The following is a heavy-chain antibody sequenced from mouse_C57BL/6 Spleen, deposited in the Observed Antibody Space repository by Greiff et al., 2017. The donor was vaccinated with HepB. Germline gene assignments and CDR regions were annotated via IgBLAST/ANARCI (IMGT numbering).Heavy chain of an antibody. CDR3: ARGYGNYLYFDV. D-gene: IGHD2-1*01. CDR1: GFTFSDYG. Sequence: EVQLVESGGGLVKPGGSQKLSCAASGFTFSDYGMHWVRQAPEKGLEWVAYISSGSSTIYYADTVKGRFTISRDNAKNTLFLQMTSLRSEDTAMYYCARGYGNYLYFDVWGTGTTVTVSS. V-gene: IGHV5-17*01. J-gene: IGHJ1*03. CDR2: ISSGSSTI.